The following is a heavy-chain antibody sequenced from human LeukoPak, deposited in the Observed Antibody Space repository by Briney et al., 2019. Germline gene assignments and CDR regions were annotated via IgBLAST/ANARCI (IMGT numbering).Heavy chain of an antibody. D-gene: IGHD1-26*01. J-gene: IGHJ4*02. V-gene: IGHV1-69*13. CDR3: ARPGGVYSGSYYAFDY. CDR1: GGTFSSYA. Sequence: GASVKVSCKASGGTFSSYAISWVRQAPGQGLEWMGGIIPIFGTANYAQKFQGRVTITADESTSTAYMELSSLGSEDTAVYYCARPGGVYSGSYYAFDYWGQGTLVTVSS. CDR2: IIPIFGTA.